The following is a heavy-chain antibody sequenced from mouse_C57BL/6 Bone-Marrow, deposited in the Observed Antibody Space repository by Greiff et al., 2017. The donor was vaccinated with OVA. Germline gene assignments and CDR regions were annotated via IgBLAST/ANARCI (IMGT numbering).Heavy chain of an antibody. J-gene: IGHJ2*01. CDR2: IDPENGDT. CDR3: TLIYYGPT. D-gene: IGHD2-1*01. CDR1: GYTFTSYG. Sequence: VQLQQSGAELARPGASVKLSCKASGYTFTSYGISWVKQRPEQGLEWIGWIDPENGDTEYASKFQGKATITADTSSNTAYLQLSSLTSEDTAVYYCTLIYYGPTWGQGTTLTVSS. V-gene: IGHV14-4*01.